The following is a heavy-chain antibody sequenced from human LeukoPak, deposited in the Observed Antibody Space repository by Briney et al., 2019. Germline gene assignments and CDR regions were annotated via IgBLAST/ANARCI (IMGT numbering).Heavy chain of an antibody. Sequence: GVLRLSCAASGFTFSSYGMHWVRQAPGKGLEWVSVIYSGGSTYYADSVKGRFTISRDNSKNTLYLQMNSLRAEDTAVYYCARDEDGMDVWGQGTTVTVSS. CDR1: GFTFSSYG. V-gene: IGHV3-53*01. CDR3: ARDEDGMDV. J-gene: IGHJ6*02. CDR2: IYSGGST.